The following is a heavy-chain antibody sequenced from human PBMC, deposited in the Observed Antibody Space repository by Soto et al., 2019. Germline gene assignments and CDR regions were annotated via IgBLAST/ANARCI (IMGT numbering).Heavy chain of an antibody. CDR1: GGSISSGDYY. J-gene: IGHJ4*02. CDR3: ATTFGYNSGWYRFDY. Sequence: SETLSLTCTVSGGSISSGDYYWSWIRQPPGKGLEWIGYIYPSGTTYYNPSLKSRVTISVDTSKNQFSLKLTSVTAADTAVYYCATTFGYNSGWYRFDYWGQGTLVTVSS. D-gene: IGHD6-19*01. CDR2: IYPSGTT. V-gene: IGHV4-30-4*01.